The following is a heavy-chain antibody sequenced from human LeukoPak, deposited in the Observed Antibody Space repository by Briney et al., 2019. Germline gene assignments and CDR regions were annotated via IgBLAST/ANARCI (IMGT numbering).Heavy chain of an antibody. CDR3: ATGEGYGDHGMDV. D-gene: IGHD4-17*01. V-gene: IGHV6-1*01. Sequence: SQTLSLTCAISGDSVSSNNFAWNWIRQSPSRGLEWLGRTYYRSKRYYDYAVSVKSRISISPDTSRNLFSLQLNSLTPDDTAVYYCATGEGYGDHGMDVWGQGTTVIVSS. CDR2: TYYRSKRYY. J-gene: IGHJ6*02. CDR1: GDSVSSNNFA.